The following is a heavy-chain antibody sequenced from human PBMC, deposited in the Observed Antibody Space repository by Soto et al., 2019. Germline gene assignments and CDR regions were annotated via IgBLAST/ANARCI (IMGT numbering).Heavy chain of an antibody. CDR2: IAPVLRST. J-gene: IGHJ4*02. CDR1: GDTLNYYA. Sequence: SVKVSCKAPGDTLNYYAIVWVRQAPGQGLEWVGGIAPVLRSTNYALKFQGRVKITADASTSTAFLEMSSLRSEDTGIYFCARATVLSFQADYWGQGTLVTV. V-gene: IGHV1-69*13. D-gene: IGHD4-17*01. CDR3: ARATVLSFQADY.